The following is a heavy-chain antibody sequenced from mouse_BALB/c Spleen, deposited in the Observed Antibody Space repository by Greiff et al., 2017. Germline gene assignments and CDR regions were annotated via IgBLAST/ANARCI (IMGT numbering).Heavy chain of an antibody. V-gene: IGHV1S81*02. CDR3: AGYDYDFDY. CDR2: INPSNGRT. J-gene: IGHJ2*01. Sequence: VQLQQPGAELVKPGASVKLSCKASGYTFTSYWMHWVKQRPGQGLEWIGEINPSNGRTNYNEKFKSKATLTVDKSSSTAYMQLSSLTSEDSAVYYCAGYDYDFDYWGQGTTLTVSS. D-gene: IGHD2-4*01. CDR1: GYTFTSYW.